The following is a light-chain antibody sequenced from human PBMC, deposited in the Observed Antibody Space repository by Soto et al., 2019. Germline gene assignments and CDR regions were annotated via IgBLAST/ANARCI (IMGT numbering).Light chain of an antibody. CDR3: QQSYSTPAIT. J-gene: IGKJ5*01. CDR1: QSVSSY. Sequence: EIVLTQSPATLSLSPGERATLSCRASQSVSSYLAWYQQKPGQAPRLLIYGASNRATGIPARFSGSGSGTDFTLTISSLQPEDFATYYCQQSYSTPAITFGQGTRLEI. CDR2: GAS. V-gene: IGKV3-11*01.